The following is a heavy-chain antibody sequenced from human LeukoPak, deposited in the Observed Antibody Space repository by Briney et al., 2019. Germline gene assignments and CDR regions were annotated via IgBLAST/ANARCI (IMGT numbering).Heavy chain of an antibody. CDR2: ISAHNGDT. CDR1: GFTFTIYG. Sequence: GASVKVSCKASGFTFTIYGITWVRQAPGQGLEWMGWISAHNGDTKYAQKLQGRVTVTTDTSTSTAYMELRSLRSDDTAVYYCAGEGYFGSGIDYYYGMDVWGQGTKVTVSS. CDR3: AGEGYFGSGIDYYYGMDV. V-gene: IGHV1-18*01. D-gene: IGHD3-10*01. J-gene: IGHJ6*02.